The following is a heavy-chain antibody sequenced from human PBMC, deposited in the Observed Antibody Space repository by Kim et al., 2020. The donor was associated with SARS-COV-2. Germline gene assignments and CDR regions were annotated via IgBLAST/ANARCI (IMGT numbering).Heavy chain of an antibody. CDR1: GFTFSSYS. CDR2: ISSSSSYI. D-gene: IGHD6-13*01. CDR3: ATRTGTAAGTADDDY. J-gene: IGHJ4*02. V-gene: IGHV3-21*01. Sequence: GGSLRLSCAASGFTFSSYSMNWVRQAPGKGLEWVSSISSSSSYIYYADSVKGRFTISRDNAKNSLYLQMNSLRAEDTAVYYCATRTGTAAGTADDDYWGQGTLVTVSS.